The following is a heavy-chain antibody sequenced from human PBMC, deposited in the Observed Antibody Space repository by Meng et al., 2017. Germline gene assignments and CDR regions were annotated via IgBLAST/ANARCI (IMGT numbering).Heavy chain of an antibody. J-gene: IGHJ5*02. Sequence: SEIAPYKAYRHTFTSYYMYRVQQAPGQGLVWMGIINPSGGSTSYAQKFQGRVTMTRDTSTSTVYMELSSLRSEDTAVYYCAREREPTAGVGDHNWFDLWSQGTLVTVSS. CDR2: INPSGGST. CDR1: RHTFTSYY. D-gene: IGHD1-26*01. V-gene: IGHV1-46*01. CDR3: AREREPTAGVGDHNWFDL.